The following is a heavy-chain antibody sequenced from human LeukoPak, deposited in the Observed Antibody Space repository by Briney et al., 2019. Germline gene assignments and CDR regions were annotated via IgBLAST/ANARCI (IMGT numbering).Heavy chain of an antibody. CDR1: GFSISLGYY. J-gene: IGHJ4*02. D-gene: IGHD1-1*01. V-gene: IGHV4-38-2*02. CDR3: ATERERRITD. Sequence: SETLSLTCDVSGFSISLGYYWVWIRQPAGQGLEWIGSIHPSGTTFYNSSLNSRITMTIDAPKNQFSLKLSLVTAVDTAVYFCATERERRITDWGQGTLVTVSS. CDR2: IHPSGTT.